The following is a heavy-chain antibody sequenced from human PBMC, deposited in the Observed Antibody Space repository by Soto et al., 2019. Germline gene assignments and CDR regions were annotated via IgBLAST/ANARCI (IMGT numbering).Heavy chain of an antibody. Sequence: QVQLVESGGGVVQPGWSLRLSCAASGFTFSSHGMHWVRQAPGKGLEWVAVIRFDGSKKYYADSVKGRFTISRDNSKNTLYLQMNSLRAEDTAVYYCAGGGGHYYYYMDAWGKGTTVTVSS. CDR3: AGGGGHYYYYMDA. D-gene: IGHD3-10*01. V-gene: IGHV3-33*01. J-gene: IGHJ6*03. CDR1: GFTFSSHG. CDR2: IRFDGSKK.